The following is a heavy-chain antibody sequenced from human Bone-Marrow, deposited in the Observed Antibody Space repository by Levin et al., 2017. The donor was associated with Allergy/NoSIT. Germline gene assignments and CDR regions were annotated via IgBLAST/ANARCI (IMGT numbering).Heavy chain of an antibody. J-gene: IGHJ4*02. CDR2: IDGSGGST. CDR3: AKSPGRPDFGSGYYPPATVVDY. V-gene: IGHV3-23*01. Sequence: GGSLRLSCAASGFTFDTYALNWVRQAPGKGLEWVSIIDGSGGSTHYADSVKGRFTLSRDNSKNTVYLQMSSLRVEDTAVYYCAKSPGRPDFGSGYYPPATVVDYWGQGTLVTVS. CDR1: GFTFDTYA. D-gene: IGHD3-3*01.